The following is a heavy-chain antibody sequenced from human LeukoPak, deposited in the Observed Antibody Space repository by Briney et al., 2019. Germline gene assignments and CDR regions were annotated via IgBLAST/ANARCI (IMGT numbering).Heavy chain of an antibody. CDR2: INTDGSST. CDR1: GFTFSSYW. Sequence: GGSLRLSCVVSGFTFSSYWMHWVRQAPGKGLVWVSRINTDGSSTNYADSVKGRFTISRDNVKNTLYLQMNSLRAEDTAVYYCAKDPWTVTGYYFDYWGQETLVTVSS. CDR3: AKDPWTVTGYYFDY. V-gene: IGHV3-74*01. D-gene: IGHD4-17*01. J-gene: IGHJ4*02.